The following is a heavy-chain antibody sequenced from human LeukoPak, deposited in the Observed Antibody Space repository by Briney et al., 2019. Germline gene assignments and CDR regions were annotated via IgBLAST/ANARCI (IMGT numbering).Heavy chain of an antibody. D-gene: IGHD2-15*01. J-gene: IGHJ4*01. CDR2: IIPIFGTT. Sequence: SVKVSCKASGGTFSSYAINWVRQAPGQGLEWMGRIIPIFGTTNYAQKFQGRVTITTDESTSTAYMELSSLRSEDTAVYYCARVSFDSSGNKINFDYWGHGTLVTVSS. CDR3: ARVSFDSSGNKINFDY. CDR1: GGTFSSYA. V-gene: IGHV1-69*05.